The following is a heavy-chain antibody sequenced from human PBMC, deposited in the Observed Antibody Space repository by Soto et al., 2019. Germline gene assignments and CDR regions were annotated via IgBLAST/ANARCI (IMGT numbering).Heavy chain of an antibody. J-gene: IGHJ6*03. CDR3: ARGDCSSTSCPQYYYYYMDV. CDR1: GDSVSSNSAA. V-gene: IGHV6-1*01. CDR2: TYYRSKWYN. Sequence: PSETLSLTCAISGDSVSSNSAAWNWIRQSPSRGLEWLGRTYYRSKWYNDYAVSVKSRITINPDTSKNQFSLQLNSVTPEDTAVYYCARGDCSSTSCPQYYYYYMDVWGKGTTVTVSS. D-gene: IGHD2-2*01.